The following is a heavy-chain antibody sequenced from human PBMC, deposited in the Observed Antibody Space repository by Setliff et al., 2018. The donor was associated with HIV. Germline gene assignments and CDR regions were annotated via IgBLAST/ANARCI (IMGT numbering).Heavy chain of an antibody. J-gene: IGHJ3*01. V-gene: IGHV4-61*01. Sequence: SETLSLTCSVSGGSIDNNKYYWTWIRQPPGKGLEWIGSIYYSGSTNYNPSLKSRVTISVDTSKNQFSLKLSSVTAADTAVYYCARDQAWGQGIMVTVSS. CDR2: IYYSGST. CDR1: GGSIDNNKYY. CDR3: ARDQA.